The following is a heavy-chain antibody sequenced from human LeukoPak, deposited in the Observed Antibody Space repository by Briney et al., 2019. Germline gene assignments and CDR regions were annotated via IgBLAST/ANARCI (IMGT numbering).Heavy chain of an antibody. CDR3: ASMRWVRPDPSYEGLYYFDY. CDR2: ISSSGSTI. V-gene: IGHV3-11*04. Sequence: PGGSLRLSCAASGFTFSDYYMSWIRQAPGKGLEWVSYISSSGSTIYYADSVKGRFTISRDNAKNSLYLQMNSLRAEDTAVYYCASMRWVRPDPSYEGLYYFDYWGQGTLVTVSS. D-gene: IGHD4/OR15-4a*01. CDR1: GFTFSDYY. J-gene: IGHJ4*02.